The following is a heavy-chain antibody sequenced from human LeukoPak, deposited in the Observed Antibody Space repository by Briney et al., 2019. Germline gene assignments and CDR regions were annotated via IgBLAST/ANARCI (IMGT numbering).Heavy chain of an antibody. CDR1: GGSISSYY. J-gene: IGHJ5*02. Sequence: SETLSLTCTVSGGSISSYYWTWIRQPPGKGLEWIGYISYSGSTNYNPSLKSRVTISVDTSKNQVSLKLSSVTAADAAVYYCAKGGSWSDPWGQGTLVTVSS. V-gene: IGHV4-59*08. D-gene: IGHD3-16*01. CDR3: AKGGSWSDP. CDR2: ISYSGST.